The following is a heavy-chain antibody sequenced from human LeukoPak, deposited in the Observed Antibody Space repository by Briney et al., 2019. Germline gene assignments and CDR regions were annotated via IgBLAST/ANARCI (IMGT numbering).Heavy chain of an antibody. V-gene: IGHV3-21*01. J-gene: IGHJ4*02. CDR2: ISSSSSYI. D-gene: IGHD2-8*01. Sequence: GGSLRLSCAASGFTFSSYSMNWVRQAPGKGLEWVSSISSSSSYIYYADSVKGRFTISRDNAENSLYLQMNSLRAEDTAVYYCARENGGSGDYWGQGTLVTVPS. CDR3: ARENGGSGDY. CDR1: GFTFSSYS.